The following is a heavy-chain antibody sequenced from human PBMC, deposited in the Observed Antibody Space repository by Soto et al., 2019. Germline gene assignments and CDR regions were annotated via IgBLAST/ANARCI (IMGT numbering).Heavy chain of an antibody. V-gene: IGHV3-33*03. D-gene: IGHD3-9*01. CDR2: IWYDGSNK. CDR3: SYDTFGDKDF. Sequence: PGGSLRLSCAASGFTFSSYGMHWVRQAPGKGLEWVAVIWYDGSNKYYADSVKGRFTISRDNAKNTLYLQMNSLGVEDTALYYCSYDTFGDKDFWGQGTLVTVSS. CDR1: GFTFSSYG. J-gene: IGHJ4*02.